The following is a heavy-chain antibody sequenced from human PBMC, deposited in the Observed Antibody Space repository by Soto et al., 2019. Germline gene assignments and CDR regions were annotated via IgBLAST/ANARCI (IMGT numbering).Heavy chain of an antibody. Sequence: GASVKVSCKASGYTFTSYYMHWVRQAPGQGLEWMGIINPSGGSTSYAQKFQGRVTMTRDTSTSTVYMGLSSLRSEDTAVYYCARGTSDILTGYYYMDVWGKGTTVTVSS. J-gene: IGHJ6*03. D-gene: IGHD3-9*01. CDR3: ARGTSDILTGYYYMDV. CDR2: INPSGGST. CDR1: GYTFTSYY. V-gene: IGHV1-46*03.